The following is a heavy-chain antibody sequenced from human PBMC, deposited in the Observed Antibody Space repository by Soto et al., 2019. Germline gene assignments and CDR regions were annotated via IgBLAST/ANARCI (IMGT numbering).Heavy chain of an antibody. CDR3: AGATGGYGSGSLFSMDV. Sequence: SETLSLTCTVSGGSISSSSYYWGWIRQPPGKGLEWIGSIYYSGSTYYNPSLKSRVTISVDTSKNQFSLKLNSVTAADTAVYYCAGATGGYGSGSLFSMDVWGKGTTVTVSS. D-gene: IGHD3-10*01. CDR2: IYYSGST. V-gene: IGHV4-39*01. CDR1: GGSISSSSYY. J-gene: IGHJ6*03.